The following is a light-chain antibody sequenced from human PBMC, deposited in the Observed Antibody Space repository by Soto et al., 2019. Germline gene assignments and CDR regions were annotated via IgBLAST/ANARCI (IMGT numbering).Light chain of an antibody. Sequence: SYVLTQPPSVSVAPGQTASITCGGNNIGDKSVHWYQQKPGQAPVLVVHDSDRPSGIPERFSGSNSGNTATLTISRVEGGDEADYYCQVRDSSSDHVVFGGGTQLTVL. V-gene: IGLV3-21*02. J-gene: IGLJ7*01. CDR2: DS. CDR1: NIGDKS. CDR3: QVRDSSSDHVV.